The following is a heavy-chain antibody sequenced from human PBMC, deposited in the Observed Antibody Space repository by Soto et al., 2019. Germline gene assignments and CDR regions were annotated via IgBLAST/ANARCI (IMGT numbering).Heavy chain of an antibody. Sequence: QLQLQESGPGLVKPAETLSLTCSVSGGSIITVSYYWAWIRQPPGKGLEWIGSVDYSGSSQYNPSLKIRVTMSVDTAKNQFSLNLRSWTATDTAVYFCARLGGAGYSSGWFSPWGQGALVTVPS. J-gene: IGHJ5*02. CDR1: GGSIITVSYY. D-gene: IGHD6-19*01. V-gene: IGHV4-39*01. CDR3: ARLGGAGYSSGWFSP. CDR2: VDYSGSS.